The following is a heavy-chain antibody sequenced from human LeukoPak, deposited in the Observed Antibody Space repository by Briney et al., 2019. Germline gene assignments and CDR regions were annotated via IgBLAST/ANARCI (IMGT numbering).Heavy chain of an antibody. V-gene: IGHV3-23*01. CDR1: GFAFRTYA. J-gene: IGHJ4*02. CDR2: VSGSGGST. D-gene: IGHD6-13*01. Sequence: GGSLRLSCAASGFAFRTYAMSWVRQAPGKGLEWVSAVSGSGGSTYYADSVKGRFTISRDNSKNTLYLQMNSLRAEDTAGYYCAKGQGGSCSSGWSFDYWGQGTLVTVSS. CDR3: AKGQGGSCSSGWSFDY.